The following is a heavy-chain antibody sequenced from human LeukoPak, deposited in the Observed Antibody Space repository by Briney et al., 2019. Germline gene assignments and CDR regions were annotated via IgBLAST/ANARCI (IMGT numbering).Heavy chain of an antibody. V-gene: IGHV3-11*04. CDR1: GFTLSSYE. D-gene: IGHD6-19*01. CDR3: ARKYSYSSGWYVGYYYYYMDV. J-gene: IGHJ6*03. CDR2: IDYSGGSS. Sequence: PGGSLRLSCTVSGFTLSSYEMSWIRQAPGKGLEWVSSIDYSGGSSYYADSVKGRFTISRDNAKNSLYLQMNSLRAEDAAVYYCARKYSYSSGWYVGYYYYYMDVWGKGTTVTVSS.